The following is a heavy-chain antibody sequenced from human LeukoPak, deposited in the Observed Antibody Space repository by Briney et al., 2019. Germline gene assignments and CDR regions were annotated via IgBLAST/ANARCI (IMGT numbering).Heavy chain of an antibody. CDR2: ISGSGGST. CDR3: AKESQGQYYDFWSGYYSYNWFDP. D-gene: IGHD3-3*01. V-gene: IGHV3-23*01. Sequence: GGSLRLSCAASGFTFSSYAMSWVRQAPGKGLEWVSAISGSGGSTYYADSVKGRFTISRDNSKNTLYLQMNSLRAEDTAVYCCAKESQGQYYDFWSGYYSYNWFDPWGQGTLVTVSS. J-gene: IGHJ5*02. CDR1: GFTFSSYA.